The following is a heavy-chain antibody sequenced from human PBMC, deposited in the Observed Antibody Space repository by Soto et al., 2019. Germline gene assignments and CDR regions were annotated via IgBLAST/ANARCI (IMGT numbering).Heavy chain of an antibody. CDR3: TATPKYYYGSGSYYSARTVQYYYYMDV. Sequence: GGSLRLSCAASGFTFSGSAMHWVRQASGKGLEWVGRIRSKANSYATAYAASVKGRFTISRDDSKNTAYLQMNSLKTEDTAVYYCTATPKYYYGSGSYYSARTVQYYYYMDVWGKGTTVTVSS. V-gene: IGHV3-73*01. CDR2: IRSKANSYAT. J-gene: IGHJ6*03. D-gene: IGHD3-10*01. CDR1: GFTFSGSA.